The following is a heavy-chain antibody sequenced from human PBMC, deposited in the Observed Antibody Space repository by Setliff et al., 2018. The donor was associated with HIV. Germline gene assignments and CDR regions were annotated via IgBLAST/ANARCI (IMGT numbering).Heavy chain of an antibody. CDR3: ARVIRGVYFYDGTGYYYFDD. V-gene: IGHV4-38-2*01. Sequence: SETLSLTCAVSGYSISDGYYWGWIRQPPGKGPEWIGSIHHSGSAHFNPSLKSRVAMSVDTSENQFSLTLSSVTAADTAVYYCARVIRGVYFYDGTGYYYFDDWGQGALVTVSS. CDR1: GYSISDGYY. D-gene: IGHD3-10*01. J-gene: IGHJ4*02. CDR2: IHHSGSA.